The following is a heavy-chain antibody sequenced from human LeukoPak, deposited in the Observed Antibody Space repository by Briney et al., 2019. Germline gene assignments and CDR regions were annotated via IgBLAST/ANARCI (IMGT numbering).Heavy chain of an antibody. Sequence: PGGSLRLSCAASGFTFSSYSMNWVRQAPGKGLEWVSSISSSSSYIYYADSVTGRFTISRDNAKNSLYLQMNSLRAEDTAVYYCARSGPTYGSGSYVHVYWGQGTLVTVSS. J-gene: IGHJ4*02. CDR1: GFTFSSYS. D-gene: IGHD3-10*01. CDR3: ARSGPTYGSGSYVHVY. V-gene: IGHV3-21*01. CDR2: ISSSSSYI.